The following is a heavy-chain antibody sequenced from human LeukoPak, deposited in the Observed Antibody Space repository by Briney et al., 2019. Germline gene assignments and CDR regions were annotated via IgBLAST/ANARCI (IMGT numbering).Heavy chain of an antibody. CDR1: GVTFSSYG. D-gene: IGHD3-22*01. CDR2: VRYDGSNK. Sequence: LGGSLRLSCAASGVTFSSYGMHWVRQAPGKGLEWVAFVRYDGSNKYYADSVKGRFTISRDNSKKTLYLQMNSLRPEDTAVYYCAKDFSVYYYDSRVLDYWGQGTLVTVSS. CDR3: AKDFSVYYYDSRVLDY. J-gene: IGHJ4*02. V-gene: IGHV3-30*02.